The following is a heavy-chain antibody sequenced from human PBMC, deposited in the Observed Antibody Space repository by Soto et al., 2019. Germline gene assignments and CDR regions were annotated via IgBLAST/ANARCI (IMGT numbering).Heavy chain of an antibody. CDR2: MNPNSGNT. Sequence: QVQLVQSGAEVKKPGASVKVSCKASGYTFTSYDINWVRQATGQGLEWMGWMNPNSGNTGYAQKFQGRVTMTRNTSISTAYMGLSSLRSEDTAVYYCASQGRGPEYYGMDVWGQGTTVTVSS. J-gene: IGHJ6*02. V-gene: IGHV1-8*01. CDR1: GYTFTSYD. CDR3: ASQGRGPEYYGMDV. D-gene: IGHD3-10*01.